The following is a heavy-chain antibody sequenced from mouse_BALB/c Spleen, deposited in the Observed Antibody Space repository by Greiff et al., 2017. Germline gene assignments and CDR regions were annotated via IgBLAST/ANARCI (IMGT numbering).Heavy chain of an antibody. V-gene: IGHV1S81*02. CDR1: GYTFTSYW. Sequence: VQLQQPGAELVKPGASVKLSCKASGYTFTSYWMHWVKQRPGQGLEWIGEINPSNGRTNYNEKFKSKATLTVDKSSSTAYMQLSSLTSEDSAVYYCARLGGSDYWGQGTTLTVSS. CDR3: ARLGGSDY. J-gene: IGHJ2*01. CDR2: INPSNGRT. D-gene: IGHD1-1*01.